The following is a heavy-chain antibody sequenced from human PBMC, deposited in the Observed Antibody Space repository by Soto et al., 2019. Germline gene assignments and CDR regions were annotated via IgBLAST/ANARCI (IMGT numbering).Heavy chain of an antibody. J-gene: IGHJ4*02. Sequence: EVQLVESGGGLVKPGGSLRLSCAASGFTFSNAWMNWVRQAPGKGLEWVGRIKSKTEGGTTDYAAPVKGRFTISRGDSKNTLYLQMNSLKPEDTAVYYCTTATGTLDYWGQGTLVTVSS. CDR2: IKSKTEGGTT. D-gene: IGHD3-10*01. CDR3: TTATGTLDY. CDR1: GFTFSNAW. V-gene: IGHV3-15*07.